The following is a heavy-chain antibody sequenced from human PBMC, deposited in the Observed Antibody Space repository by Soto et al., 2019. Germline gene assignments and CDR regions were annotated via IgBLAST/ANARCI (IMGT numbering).Heavy chain of an antibody. CDR1: GYTFTSYG. Sequence: ASVKVSCKASGYTFTSYGISWVRQAPGQGLEWMGWISAYNGNTNYAQKLQGRVTMTTDTSTSTAYMELRSLRSDDTAVYYCASGGSSVYYYYYGMDVWGQGTTVTVSS. V-gene: IGHV1-18*04. J-gene: IGHJ6*02. CDR3: ASGGSSVYYYYYGMDV. D-gene: IGHD3-10*01. CDR2: ISAYNGNT.